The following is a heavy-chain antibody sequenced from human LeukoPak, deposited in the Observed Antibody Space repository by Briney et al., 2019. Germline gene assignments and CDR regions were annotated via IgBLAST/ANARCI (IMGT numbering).Heavy chain of an antibody. Sequence: KPSETLSLTCTVSGGSISGTTHYWGWIRQPPGKGLEWSGSIYYSGSTYYNPSLKSRVTISVDTSKNQFSLKLSSVTAADTAVYYCARLLPLASAYYFGYWGQGTLVTVSS. CDR2: IYYSGST. V-gene: IGHV4-39*01. J-gene: IGHJ4*02. CDR3: ARLLPLASAYYFGY. CDR1: GGSISGTTHY.